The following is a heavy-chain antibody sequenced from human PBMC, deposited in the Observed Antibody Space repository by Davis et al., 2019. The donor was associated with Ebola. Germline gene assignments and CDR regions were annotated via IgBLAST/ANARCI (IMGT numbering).Heavy chain of an antibody. J-gene: IGHJ4*02. D-gene: IGHD1-26*01. CDR2: IIPILGIA. Sequence: AASVKVSCKASGGTFSSYAISWVRQAPGQGLEWMGRIIPILGIANYAQKFQGRVTMTTDTSTSTAYMELRSLRSDDTAVYYCARDLTVGANDYWGQGTLVTVSS. CDR3: ARDLTVGANDY. CDR1: GGTFSSYA. V-gene: IGHV1-69*04.